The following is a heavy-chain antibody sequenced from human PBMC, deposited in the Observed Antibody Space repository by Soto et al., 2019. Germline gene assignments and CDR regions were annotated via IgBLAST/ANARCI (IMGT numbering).Heavy chain of an antibody. CDR3: ARDKDRKQLVGNYYYIMGV. CDR2: IMPVFPTP. CDR1: GGTCRTSA. J-gene: IGHJ6*01. V-gene: IGHV1-69*12. D-gene: IGHD3-3*02. Sequence: QVQLVQSGAEVKKPGSSVKVSCQTSGGTCRTSAISWVRQAPGQGLAWMGGIMPVFPTPAYAQKFQGRATFTADESTGTAYMELSSLRSEDTGVYYCARDKDRKQLVGNYYYIMGVWGQGTTVTVSS.